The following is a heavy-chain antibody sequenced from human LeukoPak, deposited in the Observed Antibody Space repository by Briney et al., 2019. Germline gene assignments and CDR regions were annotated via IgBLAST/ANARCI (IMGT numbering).Heavy chain of an antibody. CDR3: ARDTLGEGEDANYAVYYFDY. Sequence: GGSLRLSCAASGFTFRGYWMTWVRQAPGKGLEWVANIKQDGSEKYYADSVKGRFTISRDNGKNSLDLQMNSLRADDTAFYYCARDTLGEGEDANYAVYYFDYWGQGTVVTVSS. D-gene: IGHD4/OR15-4a*01. CDR1: GFTFRGYW. V-gene: IGHV3-7*01. J-gene: IGHJ4*02. CDR2: IKQDGSEK.